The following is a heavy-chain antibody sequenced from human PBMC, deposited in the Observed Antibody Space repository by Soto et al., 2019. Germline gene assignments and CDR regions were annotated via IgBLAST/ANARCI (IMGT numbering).Heavy chain of an antibody. CDR2: ISYDGSNK. J-gene: IGHJ5*02. V-gene: IGHV3-30*18. CDR3: AKDGIAAAGANWFDP. CDR1: GFTFSSYG. Sequence: QVQLVESGGGVVQPGRSLRLSCAASGFTFSSYGMHWVRQAPGKGLEWVAVISYDGSNKYYADSVKGRFTISRDNSKNTLYLQMNSLRAEDTAVYYCAKDGIAAAGANWFDPWGQGTLVTVSS. D-gene: IGHD6-13*01.